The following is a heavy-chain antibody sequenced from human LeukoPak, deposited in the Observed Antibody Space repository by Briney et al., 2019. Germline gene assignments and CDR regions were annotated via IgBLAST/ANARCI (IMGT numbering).Heavy chain of an antibody. CDR1: GYTFTGYY. Sequence: ASVKVSCKASGYTFTGYYIRWVRQAPGQGLEWMGWINPNSGGTNYAQKFQGRVTMTRDTSISTAYMELSRLRSDDTAVYYCARDTLAARPLDYWGQGTLVTVSS. V-gene: IGHV1-2*02. CDR2: INPNSGGT. D-gene: IGHD6-6*01. CDR3: ARDTLAARPLDY. J-gene: IGHJ4*02.